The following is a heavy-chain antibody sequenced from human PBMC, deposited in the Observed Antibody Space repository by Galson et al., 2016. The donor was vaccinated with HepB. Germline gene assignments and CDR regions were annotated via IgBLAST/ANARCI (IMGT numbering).Heavy chain of an antibody. CDR1: GFTFSNYG. D-gene: IGHD3-22*01. V-gene: IGHV3-23*01. Sequence: SLRLSCAASGFTFSNYGMSWVHQAPGKGPEWVSAVSGSGDNTYYADSVKGRFTISRDNSRNTVYVQINSLRAEDTAIYYCTMISWSTSSGFGFWGQGTRVTVSS. J-gene: IGHJ4*02. CDR3: TMISWSTSSGFGF. CDR2: VSGSGDNT.